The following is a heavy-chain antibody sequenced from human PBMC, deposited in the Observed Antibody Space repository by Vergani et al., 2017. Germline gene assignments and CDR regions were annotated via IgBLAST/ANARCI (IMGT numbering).Heavy chain of an antibody. V-gene: IGHV1-2*02. CDR3: ARDPPGEGLRLGELDWFDP. J-gene: IGHJ5*02. Sequence: QVQLVQSGAEVKKPGASVKVSCKASGYTFTGYYMHWVRQAPGQGLEWMGWINPNSDGTNYAQKFQGRVTMTRDTSISTAYMELSRLRSDDTAVYYCARDPPGEGLRLGELDWFDPWGQGTLVTVSS. CDR2: INPNSDGT. CDR1: GYTFTGYY. D-gene: IGHD3-16*01.